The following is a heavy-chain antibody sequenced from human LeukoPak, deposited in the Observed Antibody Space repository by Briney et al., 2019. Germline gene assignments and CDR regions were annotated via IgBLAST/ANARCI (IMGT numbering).Heavy chain of an antibody. D-gene: IGHD3-10*01. Sequence: SETLSLTCAVYGGSFSGYYWSWIRQPPGKGPEWIGEINHSGSTNYNPSLKSRVTISVDTSKNQFSLKLSPVTAADTAVYYCARATNSGSTYFDYWGQGTLVTVSS. J-gene: IGHJ4*02. CDR3: ARATNSGSTYFDY. V-gene: IGHV4-34*01. CDR2: INHSGST. CDR1: GGSFSGYY.